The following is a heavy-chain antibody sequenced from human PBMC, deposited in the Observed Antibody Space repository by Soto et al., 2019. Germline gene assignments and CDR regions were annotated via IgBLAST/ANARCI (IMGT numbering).Heavy chain of an antibody. D-gene: IGHD2-15*01. CDR1: GFSVSTSGVG. CDR3: AHTGGRGAGMDV. Sequence: QITLKESGPTLVKPTQTLTLTCTFSGFSVSTSGVGVAWIRQPTGKALEWLALIYWDDDKRYSPFLQSRVTITKDTSKNPVVLTRTNMDPVDTATYYCAHTGGRGAGMDVWGQGTTVTVSS. J-gene: IGHJ6*02. CDR2: IYWDDDK. V-gene: IGHV2-5*02.